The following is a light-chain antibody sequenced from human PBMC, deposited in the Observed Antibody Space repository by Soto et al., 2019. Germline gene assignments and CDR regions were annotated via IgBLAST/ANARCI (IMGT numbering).Light chain of an antibody. J-gene: IGLJ1*01. Sequence: QSVLTQPASVSGSPGQSITISCTGTSSDVGGYNYVSWYQQHPVKAPKLMIYDVTNRPSGVSDRFSGSKSDNTASLTISGLQADDEADYYCSSSTSSSTPYVFGTGTKLTVL. V-gene: IGLV2-14*01. CDR1: SSDVGGYNY. CDR3: SSSTSSSTPYV. CDR2: DVT.